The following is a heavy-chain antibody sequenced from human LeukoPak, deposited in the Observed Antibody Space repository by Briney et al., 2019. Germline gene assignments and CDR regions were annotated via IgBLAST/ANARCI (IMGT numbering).Heavy chain of an antibody. D-gene: IGHD3-22*01. CDR1: GGPISSYY. V-gene: IGHV4-59*01. CDR3: ARVPYYDSSGYPTAADY. CDR2: IYYSGST. J-gene: IGHJ4*02. Sequence: SETLSLTCTVSGGPISSYYWSWIRQPPGKGLEWIGYIYYSGSTNYNPSLKSRVTISVDTSKNQFSLKLSSVTAADTAVYYCARVPYYDSSGYPTAADYWGQGTLVTVSS.